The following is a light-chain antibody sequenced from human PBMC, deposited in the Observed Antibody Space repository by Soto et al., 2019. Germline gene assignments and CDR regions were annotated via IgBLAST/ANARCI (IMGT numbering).Light chain of an antibody. CDR3: QQYYSSPWT. CDR1: QSVLYSSNNMNY. Sequence: DVVLTQSPDSLAVSLGERATINCKSSQSVLYSSNNMNYLAWYQQKAGQPPKLRIYWASTRESGVPDRFGGSGSGTEFTLTISSLQAEDVAVYYCQQYYSSPWTFGQGTKVDIK. V-gene: IGKV4-1*01. CDR2: WAS. J-gene: IGKJ1*01.